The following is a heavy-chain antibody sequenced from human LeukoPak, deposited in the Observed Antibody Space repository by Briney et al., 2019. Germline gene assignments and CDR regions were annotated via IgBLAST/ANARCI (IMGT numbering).Heavy chain of an antibody. CDR1: GGSISSSY. CDR2: IYYTGST. V-gene: IGHV4-59*01. CDR3: ARDSSIDYGDYSLGY. J-gene: IGHJ4*02. D-gene: IGHD4-17*01. Sequence: SETLSLTCTVSGGSISSSYWSWIRQPPGKGLEWIGYIYYTGSTTYNPSLKSRVTISVDTSKNQFSLKLSSVTAADTAVYYCARDSSIDYGDYSLGYWGQGTLVTVSS.